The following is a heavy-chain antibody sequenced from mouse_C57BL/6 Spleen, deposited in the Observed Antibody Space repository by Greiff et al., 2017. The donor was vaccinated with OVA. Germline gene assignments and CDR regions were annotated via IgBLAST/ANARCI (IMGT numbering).Heavy chain of an antibody. CDR1: GYAFSSYW. V-gene: IGHV1-80*01. Sequence: VQLQQSGAELVKPGASVKISCKASGYAFSSYWMNWVKQRPGKGLEWIGQIYPGDGDTNYNGKFKGKATLTADKSSSTAYMQLSSLTSEDSAVYFCASGRAHWDEDYWGQGTTLTVSS. J-gene: IGHJ2*01. CDR2: IYPGDGDT. CDR3: ASGRAHWDEDY. D-gene: IGHD4-1*01.